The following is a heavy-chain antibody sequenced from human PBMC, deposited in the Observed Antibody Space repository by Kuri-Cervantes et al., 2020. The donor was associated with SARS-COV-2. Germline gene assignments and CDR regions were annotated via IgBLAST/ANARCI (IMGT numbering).Heavy chain of an antibody. V-gene: IGHV3-23*01. J-gene: IGHJ4*02. CDR1: GFTFSSYA. CDR3: ANDIAGATNFDY. D-gene: IGHD1-26*01. CDR2: ISGSGGST. Sequence: GESLKISCAASGFTFSSYAMSWVRQAPGKGLEWVSAISGSGGSTYYADSVKGRFTISRDNSKNTLYLQMNSLRAEDTAVYYCANDIAGATNFDYWGQGTLVTVSS.